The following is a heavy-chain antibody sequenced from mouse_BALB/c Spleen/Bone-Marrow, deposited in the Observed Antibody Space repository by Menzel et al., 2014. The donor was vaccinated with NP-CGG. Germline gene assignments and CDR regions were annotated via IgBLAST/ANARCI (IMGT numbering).Heavy chain of an antibody. J-gene: IGHJ3*01. V-gene: IGHV5-4*02. CDR2: ISDGGSYT. CDR3: ARDYDYDPAWFAY. Sequence: EVKLVESGGGLVKPGGSLKLSCAASGFTFSDYYMYWVRQTPEKRLEWVATISDGGSYTYYPDSVKGRFTISRDNAKNNLYLQMSSLKSEDTAIYYCARDYDYDPAWFAYWGQGTLVTVSA. D-gene: IGHD2-4*01. CDR1: GFTFSDYY.